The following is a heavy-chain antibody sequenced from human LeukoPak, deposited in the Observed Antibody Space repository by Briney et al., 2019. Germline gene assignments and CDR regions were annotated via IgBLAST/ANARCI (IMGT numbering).Heavy chain of an antibody. V-gene: IGHV4-30-4*08. D-gene: IGHD2/OR15-2a*01. CDR2: IYYSGST. CDR1: GGSISSGDYY. J-gene: IGHJ4*02. Sequence: PSETLSLTCTVSGGSISSGDYYWSWIRQPPGKGLEWLGYIYYSGSTYYNPSLKSRVTISVDTSKNQFSLRLNSVTAADTAVYYCARDSVPNLLAYFDYWGQGILVTVSS. CDR3: ARDSVPNLLAYFDY.